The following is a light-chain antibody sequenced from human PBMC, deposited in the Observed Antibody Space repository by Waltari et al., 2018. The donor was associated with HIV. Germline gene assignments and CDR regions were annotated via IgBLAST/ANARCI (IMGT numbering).Light chain of an antibody. V-gene: IGLV10-54*04. CDR1: SNNVGNQG. J-gene: IGLJ2*01. Sequence: QAGLTQPPSVSKGMRQTATLTCTGNSNNVGNQGAAWLQQNQGHPPKLLSYRDNKRPSGISGIFSASRSGNTASLASTGVQPEYEADYFCATWDISLSAVVVGGGTTLTVL. CDR2: RDN. CDR3: ATWDISLSAVV.